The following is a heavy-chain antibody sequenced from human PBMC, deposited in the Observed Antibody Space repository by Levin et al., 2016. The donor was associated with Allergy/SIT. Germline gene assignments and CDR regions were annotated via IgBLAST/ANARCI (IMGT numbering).Heavy chain of an antibody. D-gene: IGHD3-22*01. V-gene: IGHV6-1*01. J-gene: IGHJ3*02. Sequence: RQSPSRGLEWLGRTYYRSKWYNDYAVSVKSRITINPDTSKNQFSLQLNSVTPEDTAVYYCARFRYYYDSSGYRTDAFDIWGQGTMVTVSS. CDR3: ARFRYYYDSSGYRTDAFDI. CDR2: TYYRSKWYN.